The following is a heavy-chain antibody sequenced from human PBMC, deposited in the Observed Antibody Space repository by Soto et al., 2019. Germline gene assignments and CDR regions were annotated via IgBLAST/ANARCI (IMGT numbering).Heavy chain of an antibody. CDR3: AKVGILTGYYPPYYYYGMDV. J-gene: IGHJ6*02. CDR2: ISGSGGST. CDR1: GFTFSSYA. V-gene: IGHV3-23*01. Sequence: EVQLLESGGGLVQPGGSLRLSCAASGFTFSSYAMSWVRQAPGKGLEWVSAISGSGGSTYYADSVKGRFTISRDNSENTLYLQMNSLRAEDTAVYYCAKVGILTGYYPPYYYYGMDVWGQGTTVTVSS. D-gene: IGHD3-9*01.